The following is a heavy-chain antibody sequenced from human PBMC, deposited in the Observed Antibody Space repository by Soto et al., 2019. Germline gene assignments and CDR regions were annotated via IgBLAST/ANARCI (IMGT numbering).Heavy chain of an antibody. V-gene: IGHV3-9*01. CDR1: GFTFDDYA. Sequence: EVQLVESGGDLVQPGRSLRLSCAASGFTFDDYAVHWVRKVPGKGLQWVSGLSWNGVSIGYAASVKGRFTISRDNAKKSLYLQMNGLRHDDSAFYYCAVSRAYGSSEYSGSHYAMDVWGRGPTVTVS. J-gene: IGHJ6*02. CDR2: LSWNGVSI. CDR3: AVSRAYGSSEYSGSHYAMDV. D-gene: IGHD2-2*01.